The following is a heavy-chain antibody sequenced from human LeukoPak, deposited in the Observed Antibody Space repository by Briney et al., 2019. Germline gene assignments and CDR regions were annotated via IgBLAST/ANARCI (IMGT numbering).Heavy chain of an antibody. CDR3: ARDYGDYYFDY. CDR2: INPNSGGT. J-gene: IGHJ4*02. D-gene: IGHD4-17*01. Sequence: ASVKVSFQASGYPFTGYYMHWVRQAPGQGLEWMGWINPNSGGTNYAQKFQGRVTMTRDTSISTAYMELSRLRSDDTAVYYCARDYGDYYFDYWGQGTLVTVSS. CDR1: GYPFTGYY. V-gene: IGHV1-2*02.